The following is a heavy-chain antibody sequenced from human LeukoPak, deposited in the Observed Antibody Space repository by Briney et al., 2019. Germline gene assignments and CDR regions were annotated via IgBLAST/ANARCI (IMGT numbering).Heavy chain of an antibody. V-gene: IGHV3-23*01. CDR1: GFIFHNYA. Sequence: GGSLRLSCEASGFIFHNYAMAWVRQAPGRGLEYVSSIGASGDHIYYGDSVKGRFTISRDNSKNTLFLQMNSLRAEDTALYYCATQSPDYSIGPSYGSFNIWGQGTKVTVSS. J-gene: IGHJ3*02. D-gene: IGHD3-10*01. CDR3: ATQSPDYSIGPSYGSFNI. CDR2: IGASGDHI.